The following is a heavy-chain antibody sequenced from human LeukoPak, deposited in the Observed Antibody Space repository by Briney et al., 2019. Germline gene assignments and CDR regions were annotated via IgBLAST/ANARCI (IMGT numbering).Heavy chain of an antibody. V-gene: IGHV4-39*01. CDR1: GGSITSGGYF. J-gene: IGHJ4*02. D-gene: IGHD3-22*01. CDR3: ARGRFRYYYDSSGLFDY. CDR2: FYSSGNT. Sequence: PSETLSLTCTVSGGSITSGGYFWGWIRRAPGKGLEWIGSFYSSGNTYYNPSFKSRVSISLDTSKNQFSLRLKSVTAADTAVYYCARGRFRYYYDSSGLFDYWGQGTLVAVSS.